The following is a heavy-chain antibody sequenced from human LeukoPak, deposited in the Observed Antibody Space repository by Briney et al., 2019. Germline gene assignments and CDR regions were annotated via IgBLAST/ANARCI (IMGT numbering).Heavy chain of an antibody. Sequence: GGSLRLSCAASGFTFSSYWMSWVRQAPGKGLEWVANIKQDGSEKYYVDSVKGRFTISRDNAKNSLYLQMNSLRAEDTAVYYCASNNYDILTGYLTHFDYWGQGTLVTVSS. CDR1: GFTFSSYW. V-gene: IGHV3-7*01. CDR2: IKQDGSEK. D-gene: IGHD3-9*01. CDR3: ASNNYDILTGYLTHFDY. J-gene: IGHJ4*02.